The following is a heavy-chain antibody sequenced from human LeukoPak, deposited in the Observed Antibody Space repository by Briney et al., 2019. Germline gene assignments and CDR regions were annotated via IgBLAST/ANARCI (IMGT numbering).Heavy chain of an antibody. J-gene: IGHJ4*02. CDR1: GASIDSTSFQ. D-gene: IGHD2-21*02. CDR3: ARYWAYCDGDCGYFEY. Sequence: SETLSLTCTVSGASIDSTSFQWVWLRQPPGKTLEWIGNIYFRGTTLYNPSLKSRVTMSMNPSKNQFSLKLNSVTAADTAVYYCARYWAYCDGDCGYFEYWGQGSLVTVTS. CDR2: IYFRGTT. V-gene: IGHV4-39*07.